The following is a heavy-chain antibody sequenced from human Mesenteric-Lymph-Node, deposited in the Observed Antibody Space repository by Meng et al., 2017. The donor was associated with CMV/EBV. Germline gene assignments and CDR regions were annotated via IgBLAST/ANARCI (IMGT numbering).Heavy chain of an antibody. Sequence: GGSLRLSCAASGFTCSTNWMHWVRQAPGEGLVWVSVMHKDGRSLYYIDSVKGRFTISRDNSKNTLYLQMNSLRAEDTAVYYCAKMSFSTGDWDYYFHSWGRGTLVTVSS. J-gene: IGHJ4*02. CDR1: GFTCSTNW. CDR3: AKMSFSTGDWDYYFHS. D-gene: IGHD1-7*01. V-gene: IGHV3-23*03. CDR2: MHKDGRSL.